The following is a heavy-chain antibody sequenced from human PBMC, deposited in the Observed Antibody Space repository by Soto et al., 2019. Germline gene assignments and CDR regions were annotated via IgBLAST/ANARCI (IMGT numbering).Heavy chain of an antibody. Sequence: QVQLVESGGGVVQPGRSLRLSCAASGFTFSSYGMHWVRQAPGKGLEWVAVISYDGSNKYYADSVKGRFTISRDKSKNTLYLQMNSLRAEDTAVYYCVAQWLVLGWGQGTLVTVSS. D-gene: IGHD6-19*01. J-gene: IGHJ4*02. CDR3: VAQWLVLG. CDR2: ISYDGSNK. V-gene: IGHV3-30*03. CDR1: GFTFSSYG.